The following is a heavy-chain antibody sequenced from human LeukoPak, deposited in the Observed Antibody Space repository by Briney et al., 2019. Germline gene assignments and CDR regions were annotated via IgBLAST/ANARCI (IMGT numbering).Heavy chain of an antibody. CDR2: IWYDGSNK. Sequence: GRSLRLSCAASGLIFSGYGMHWVRQAPGKGLEWVAVIWYDGSNKYYTDSVKGRFTISRDNSKNTLYLQMNSLRVEDTAVYYCARWGSGKSFDYWGQGTLVTAAS. D-gene: IGHD3-10*01. CDR1: GLIFSGYG. J-gene: IGHJ4*02. V-gene: IGHV3-33*01. CDR3: ARWGSGKSFDY.